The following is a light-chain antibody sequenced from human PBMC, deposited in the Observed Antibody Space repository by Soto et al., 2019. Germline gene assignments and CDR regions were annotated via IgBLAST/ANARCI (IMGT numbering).Light chain of an antibody. Sequence: EIVLTQSPDTLSLSPGERATLSCRASQSVNKNHLTWYQQKRCQAPRLLIFGASSRATGIPDRFSGSGSGTDFTLTISRLEPEDFAVYYCQQYGSTPLTFGGGTKVEIK. CDR3: QQYGSTPLT. CDR2: GAS. V-gene: IGKV3-20*01. CDR1: QSVNKNH. J-gene: IGKJ4*01.